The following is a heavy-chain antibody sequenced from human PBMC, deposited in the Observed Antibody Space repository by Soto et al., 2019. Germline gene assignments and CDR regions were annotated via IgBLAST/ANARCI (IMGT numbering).Heavy chain of an antibody. CDR1: GYSFTSYW. Sequence: PGESLKISCKGSGYSFTSYWISWVRQMPGKGLEWMGRIDPSDSYTNYSPSFQGHVTISADKSISTAYLQWSSLKASDTAMYYCARRGVTTDYYYYGMDVWGQGTTVTVSS. CDR2: IDPSDSYT. D-gene: IGHD4-17*01. V-gene: IGHV5-10-1*01. J-gene: IGHJ6*02. CDR3: ARRGVTTDYYYYGMDV.